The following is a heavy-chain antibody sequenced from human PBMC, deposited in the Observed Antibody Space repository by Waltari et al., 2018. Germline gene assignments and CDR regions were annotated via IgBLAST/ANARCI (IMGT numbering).Heavy chain of an antibody. CDR1: GFHFSTSW. J-gene: IGHJ4*02. Sequence: EVQLVESGGDLVQPGGSLRLSCAASGFHFSTSWRGWRRRAPGKGLEWVANINQAGTDKYYVDSVKGRFTISRDNARNSLYLQMSSLRVEDTAFYYCARASAVPGTRDYWGQGTLVTVSS. CDR3: ARASAVPGTRDY. D-gene: IGHD6-19*01. V-gene: IGHV3-7*01. CDR2: INQAGTDK.